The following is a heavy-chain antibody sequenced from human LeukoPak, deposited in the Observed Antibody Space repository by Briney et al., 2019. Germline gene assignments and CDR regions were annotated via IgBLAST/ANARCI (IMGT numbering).Heavy chain of an antibody. D-gene: IGHD3-9*01. CDR1: GGTFSSYA. CDR2: IIPILGIA. V-gene: IGHV1-69*04. CDR3: ARDGDILTGYHDNWFDP. Sequence: ASVKVSCKASGGTFSSYAISWVRQAPGQGLEWMGRIIPILGIANYAQKFQGRVTITADKSTSTAYMELSSLRSEDTAVYYCARDGDILTGYHDNWFDPWGQGTLVTVSS. J-gene: IGHJ5*02.